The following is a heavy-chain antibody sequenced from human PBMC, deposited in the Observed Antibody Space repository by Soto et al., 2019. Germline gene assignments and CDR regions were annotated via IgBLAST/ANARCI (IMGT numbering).Heavy chain of an antibody. CDR1: GYTFRSNG. D-gene: IGHD1-1*01. Sequence: QVQLVQSGAEVKKPGASVKVSCKASGYTFRSNGISWVRQAPGQGLEWMGWISTHNGNTHFAQRFQGRVTLTTDTSTSTAYMEVRSLRSADTVVYYCARKGTGAPVDYWGQGTLVTVSS. CDR2: ISTHNGNT. V-gene: IGHV1-18*01. J-gene: IGHJ4*02. CDR3: ARKGTGAPVDY.